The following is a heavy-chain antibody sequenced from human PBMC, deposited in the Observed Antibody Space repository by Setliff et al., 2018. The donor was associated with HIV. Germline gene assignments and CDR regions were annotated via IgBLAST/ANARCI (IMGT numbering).Heavy chain of an antibody. D-gene: IGHD6-13*01. CDR3: ARVFSAGWFDS. J-gene: IGHJ5*01. CDR2: IRPADSDT. CDR1: GYDFTTNW. Sequence: PGESLKISCKTSGYDFTTNWVGWVRQMPGKGPEWMGIIRPADSDTRVNPSFQGHVTISADKSISTTYLQWSSLRASDTAMYYCARVFSAGWFDSWGQGTLVTVSS. V-gene: IGHV5-51*01.